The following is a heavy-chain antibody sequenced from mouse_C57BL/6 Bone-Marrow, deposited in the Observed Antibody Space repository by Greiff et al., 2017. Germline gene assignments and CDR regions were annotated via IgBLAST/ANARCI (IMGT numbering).Heavy chain of an antibody. J-gene: IGHJ2*01. CDR1: GYTFTSYW. CDR3: ARGYYYFDY. Sequence: LQQPGAELVMPGASVKLSCKASGYTFTSYWMHWVKQRPGQGLEWIGEIDPSDSYTNYNQKFKGKSTLTVDKSSSTAYMQLSSLTSEDSAVYYCARGYYYFDYWGQGTTLTVSS. V-gene: IGHV1-69*01. CDR2: IDPSDSYT. D-gene: IGHD2-14*01.